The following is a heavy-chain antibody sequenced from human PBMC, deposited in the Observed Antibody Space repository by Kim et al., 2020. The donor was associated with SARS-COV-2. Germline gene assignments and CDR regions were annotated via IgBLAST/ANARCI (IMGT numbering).Heavy chain of an antibody. Sequence: GGSLRLSCAASGFTVSSNYMSWVRQAPGKGLEWVSVIYSGGSTYYADSVKGRFTISRDNSKNTLYLQMNSLRAEDTAVYYCARPSRDGYNRDYWGQGTLVTVSS. CDR1: GFTVSSNY. V-gene: IGHV3-66*04. CDR2: IYSGGST. D-gene: IGHD5-12*01. J-gene: IGHJ4*02. CDR3: ARPSRDGYNRDY.